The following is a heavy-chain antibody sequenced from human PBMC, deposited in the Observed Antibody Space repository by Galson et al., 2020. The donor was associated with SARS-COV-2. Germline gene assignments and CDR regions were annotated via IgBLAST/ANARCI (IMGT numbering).Heavy chain of an antibody. D-gene: IGHD6-13*01. Sequence: ETSETLSLTCAVYGGSFSGYYWSWICQPPGKGLEWIGEINHSGSTNYNPSLKSRVTISVDTSKNQFSLKLSSVTAADTAVYYCAGQVGKAAAGIWGQGTLVTVSS. CDR1: GGSFSGYY. CDR2: INHSGST. CDR3: AGQVGKAAAGI. V-gene: IGHV4-34*01. J-gene: IGHJ4*02.